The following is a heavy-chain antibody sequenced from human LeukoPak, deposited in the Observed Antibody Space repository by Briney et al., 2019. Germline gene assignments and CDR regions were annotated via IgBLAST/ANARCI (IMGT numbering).Heavy chain of an antibody. CDR2: ISGSGGST. J-gene: IGHJ4*02. CDR1: GFTFSSYA. CDR3: AKDQQDFWSGYY. D-gene: IGHD3-3*01. V-gene: IGHV3-23*01. Sequence: GGSLRLSCAASGFTFSSYAMSWVRQAPGKGLEWVSAISGSGGSTYYADSVKGRFTISRDNSKNTLYLQMSSLRAEDTAVYYCAKDQQDFWSGYYWGQGTLVTVSS.